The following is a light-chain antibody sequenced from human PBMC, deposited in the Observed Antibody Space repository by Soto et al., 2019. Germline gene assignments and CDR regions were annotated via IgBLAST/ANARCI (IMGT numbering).Light chain of an antibody. CDR3: SSYAGSNNFV. CDR2: EVS. V-gene: IGLV2-8*01. CDR1: SSDVGGYNY. Sequence: QSVLTQPPSASGSPGQSVTISCTGTSSDVGGYNYVSWYQQHPGKAPKVMIYEVSKRPSGVPDRFSGSKSGNTASLTVTGLQAEDAADYYCSSYAGSNNFVFGTGTKVTVL. J-gene: IGLJ1*01.